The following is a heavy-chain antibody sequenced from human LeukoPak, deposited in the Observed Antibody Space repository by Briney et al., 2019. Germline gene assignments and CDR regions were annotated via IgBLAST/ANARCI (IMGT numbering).Heavy chain of an antibody. CDR3: ARFYGAPYYGMDV. CDR1: GGSISSGGYS. Sequence: SQTLSLTCAVSGGSISSGGYSWSWIREPPGKGLEWIGYIYHSGSTYYNPSLKSRVTISVDRSKNQFSLKLRSVTAADTAVYYCARFYGAPYYGMDVWGQGTTVTVSS. CDR2: IYHSGST. V-gene: IGHV4-30-2*01. J-gene: IGHJ6*02. D-gene: IGHD4-17*01.